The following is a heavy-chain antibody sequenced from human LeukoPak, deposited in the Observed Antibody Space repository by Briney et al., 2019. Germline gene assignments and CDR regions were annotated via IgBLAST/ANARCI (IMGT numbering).Heavy chain of an antibody. Sequence: SETLSLTCTVSGGSISSTSYYWGWIRQPPGKGLEWIGYIYYSGSTNYNPSLKSRVTISVDTSKNQFSLKLSSVTAADTAVYYCAREPYDSGSYFDYWGQGTLVTVSS. CDR1: GGSISSTSYY. J-gene: IGHJ4*02. D-gene: IGHD1-26*01. CDR2: IYYSGST. V-gene: IGHV4-61*01. CDR3: AREPYDSGSYFDY.